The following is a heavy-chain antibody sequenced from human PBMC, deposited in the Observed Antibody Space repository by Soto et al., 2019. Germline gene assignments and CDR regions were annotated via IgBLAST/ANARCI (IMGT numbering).Heavy chain of an antibody. CDR3: ARPYGDSDAFDI. CDR1: SGSISSSNW. D-gene: IGHD4-17*01. V-gene: IGHV4-4*02. Sequence: SETLSLTCAVSSGSISSSNWWSWVRQPPGKGLEWIGDIYYSGSTNYNPSLKSRVTISVDKSKNQFSLKLSSVTAADTAVYYCARPYGDSDAFDIWGQGTMVTVSS. CDR2: IYYSGST. J-gene: IGHJ3*02.